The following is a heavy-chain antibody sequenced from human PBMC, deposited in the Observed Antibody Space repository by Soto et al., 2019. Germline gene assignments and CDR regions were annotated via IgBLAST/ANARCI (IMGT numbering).Heavy chain of an antibody. CDR3: ARHAGYYDFWSGYHTEEYFDY. V-gene: IGHV5-51*01. CDR1: GYSFTSYW. CDR2: IYPGDSDT. D-gene: IGHD3-3*01. Sequence: GESLKISCKGSGYSFTSYWIGWVRQIPGKGLEWMGIIYPGDSDTRYSPSFQGQVTISADKSISTAYLQWSSLKASDTATYYCARHAGYYDFWSGYHTEEYFDYWGQGTLVTVSS. J-gene: IGHJ4*02.